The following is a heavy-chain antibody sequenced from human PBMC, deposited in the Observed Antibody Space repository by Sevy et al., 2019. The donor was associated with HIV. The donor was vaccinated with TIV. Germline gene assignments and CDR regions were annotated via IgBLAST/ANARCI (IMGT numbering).Heavy chain of an antibody. Sequence: GGSLRLSCAASGFTFSSYWMHWVRQAPGKGLVWVSRINSDGSSTRYADSVKGRFTISRDNAKNTLYLQMNSLRAEDTAVYYCARGPGQLVAVDYWGQGTLVTVSS. D-gene: IGHD6-6*01. CDR2: INSDGSST. J-gene: IGHJ4*02. V-gene: IGHV3-74*01. CDR3: ARGPGQLVAVDY. CDR1: GFTFSSYW.